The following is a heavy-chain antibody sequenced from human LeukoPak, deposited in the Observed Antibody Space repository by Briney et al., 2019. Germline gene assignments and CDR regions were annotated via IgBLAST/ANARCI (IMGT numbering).Heavy chain of an antibody. V-gene: IGHV3-7*05. Sequence: SGGSLRLSCAVSGFTFSSYWMNWVRQAPGKGLEWVANIKQDGSQKYYVDSVRGRFTISRDNAKNSLYLQLNSLRAEDTAVYYCARDEPGDSYGLYWGQGTLVTVSS. J-gene: IGHJ4*02. D-gene: IGHD5-18*01. CDR1: GFTFSSYW. CDR2: IKQDGSQK. CDR3: ARDEPGDSYGLY.